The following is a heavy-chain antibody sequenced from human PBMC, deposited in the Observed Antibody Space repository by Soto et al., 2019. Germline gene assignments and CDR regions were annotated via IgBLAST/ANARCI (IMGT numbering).Heavy chain of an antibody. V-gene: IGHV3-30*14. Sequence: QVQLVESGGGVVQPGRSLRLSCAVSGFNFDSYPMHWVRQAPGKWLEWVAVVSYDGTKVYYADSVKSRFTISRDNSKITLCLQMNRRRGADTAVYYCARAEYCSSWSPSYYYYCLDVWAQGTTVTVSS. CDR1: GFNFDSYP. J-gene: IGHJ6*02. CDR3: ARAEYCSSWSPSYYYYCLDV. D-gene: IGHD6-13*01. CDR2: VSYDGTKV.